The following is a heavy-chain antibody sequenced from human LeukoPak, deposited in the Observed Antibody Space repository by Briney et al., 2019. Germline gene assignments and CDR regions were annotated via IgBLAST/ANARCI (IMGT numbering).Heavy chain of an antibody. J-gene: IGHJ4*02. V-gene: IGHV3-23*01. CDR1: GFTFTSYA. D-gene: IGHD6-13*01. Sequence: GGSLRLSCAASGFTFTSYAMSWVRQTPGKGLEWVSFISDSSAGDSTYYADSVKGRFTISRDNAKNTLSLQMNSLRAEDTAVYYCARDRSISAAGDTYWGQGTLVTVSS. CDR2: ISDSSAGDST. CDR3: ARDRSISAAGDTY.